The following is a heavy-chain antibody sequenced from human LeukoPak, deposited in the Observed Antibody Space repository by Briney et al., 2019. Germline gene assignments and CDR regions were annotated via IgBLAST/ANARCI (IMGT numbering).Heavy chain of an antibody. V-gene: IGHV4-30-2*01. CDR2: MYHSGTT. CDR3: VRGYYYDSSGYWVRAFDM. CDR1: GGSISSSSYY. J-gene: IGHJ3*02. D-gene: IGHD3-22*01. Sequence: SETLSLTCTVPGGSISSSSYYWGWVRQPPGKGLEWLGYMYHSGTTHYNRSLKSRVSISVDRYKHQFSLKLSSVAAAETAVYYCVRGYYYDSSGYWVRAFDMWGQGTMVSVSS.